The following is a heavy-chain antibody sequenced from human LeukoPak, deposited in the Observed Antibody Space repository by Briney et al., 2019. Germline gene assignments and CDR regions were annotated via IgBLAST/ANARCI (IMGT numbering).Heavy chain of an antibody. CDR1: GGSISSYY. CDR3: AKTRSRYYYGMDV. D-gene: IGHD1-1*01. Sequence: VSGGSISSYYWSWIRQPPGKGLEWIGYIYYSGSTNYNPSLKSRVTISVDTSKNQFSLKLSSVTAADTAVYYCAKTRSRYYYGMDVWGQGTTVTVSS. J-gene: IGHJ6*02. V-gene: IGHV4-59*01. CDR2: IYYSGST.